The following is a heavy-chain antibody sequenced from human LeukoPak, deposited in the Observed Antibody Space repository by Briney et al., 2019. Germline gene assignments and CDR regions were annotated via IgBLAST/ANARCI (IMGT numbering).Heavy chain of an antibody. V-gene: IGHV3-21*01. J-gene: IGHJ4*02. CDR1: GFTFSNAW. D-gene: IGHD3-3*01. Sequence: GGSLRLSCAASGFTFSNAWMSWVRQAPGKGLEWVSSISSSSSYIYYADSVKGRFTISRDNAKNSLYLQMNSLRAEDTAVYYCARDLYDPFDYWGQGTLVTVSS. CDR3: ARDLYDPFDY. CDR2: ISSSSSYI.